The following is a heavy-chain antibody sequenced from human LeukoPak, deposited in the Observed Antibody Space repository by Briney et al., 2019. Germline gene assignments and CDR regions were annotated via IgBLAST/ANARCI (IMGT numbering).Heavy chain of an antibody. V-gene: IGHV3-23*01. Sequence: GGSLRLSCAASGFTFSSYAMSWVRQAPGKGLEWVSAISGRGDSTYYADSVKGRFTITRENSKNTVYLQMNSLRAEDTAVYYCAKDHWLSQGEWFDPWGQGTLVTVSS. J-gene: IGHJ5*02. D-gene: IGHD3-16*01. CDR3: AKDHWLSQGEWFDP. CDR1: GFTFSSYA. CDR2: ISGRGDST.